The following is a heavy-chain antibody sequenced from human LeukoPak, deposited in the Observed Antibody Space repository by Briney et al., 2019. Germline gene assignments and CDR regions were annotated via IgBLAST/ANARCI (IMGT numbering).Heavy chain of an antibody. CDR2: ISVYKGNT. D-gene: IGHD6-13*01. Sequence: ASVKVSCTASGYTFTSYGISWVRQAPGQGLEWMGWISVYKGNTKYTQKLQGRVTMTTDTSTSTAYMELTSLRSDDTAVYYCARDYRAAAGVEYFQHWGQGTLVTVSS. CDR3: ARDYRAAAGVEYFQH. CDR1: GYTFTSYG. J-gene: IGHJ1*01. V-gene: IGHV1-18*01.